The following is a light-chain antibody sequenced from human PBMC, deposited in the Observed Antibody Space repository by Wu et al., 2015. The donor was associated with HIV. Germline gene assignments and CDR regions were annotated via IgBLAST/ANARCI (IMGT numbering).Light chain of an antibody. Sequence: EIVLTQSPGTLSLSPGERATLSCRASQSVNSDYLAWYQQKHGQAPRLLIYGASSRATGIPDRFSGSGSGTDFTLTISRLEPEDFAVYYCQQYGSSPYTFGQGTKLEIK. CDR1: QSVNSDY. CDR2: GAS. J-gene: IGKJ2*01. CDR3: QQYGSSPYT. V-gene: IGKV3-20*01.